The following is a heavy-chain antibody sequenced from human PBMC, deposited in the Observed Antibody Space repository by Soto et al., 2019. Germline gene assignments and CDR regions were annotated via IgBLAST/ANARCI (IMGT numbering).Heavy chain of an antibody. J-gene: IGHJ3*02. D-gene: IGHD3-10*01. V-gene: IGHV1-3*01. CDR3: AREPIDSDYYGSGTDAFDI. CDR1: GYTFTSYA. Sequence: GASVKVSCKASGYTFTSYAMHWVRQAPRQRLEWMGWINAGNGNTKYSQKFQGRVTITRDTSASTAYMELSSLRSEDTAVYYCAREPIDSDYYGSGTDAFDIWGQGTMVTVSS. CDR2: INAGNGNT.